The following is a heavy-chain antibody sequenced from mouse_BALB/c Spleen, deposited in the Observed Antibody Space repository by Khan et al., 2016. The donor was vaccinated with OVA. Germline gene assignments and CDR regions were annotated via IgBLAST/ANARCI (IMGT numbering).Heavy chain of an antibody. Sequence: QVQLQQSGAELVRPGVSVKISCKGSGYTFTGFAMHWVKQSHSKTLEWIGVISTCYGDATYNQKFKGTATMTVDKSSSTAYMELARLTSEDSAIYYCTRGSGKFRFAYWGQGTLVSVSA. D-gene: IGHD1-3*01. CDR2: ISTCYGDA. J-gene: IGHJ3*01. CDR1: GYTFTGFA. CDR3: TRGSGKFRFAY. V-gene: IGHV1S137*01.